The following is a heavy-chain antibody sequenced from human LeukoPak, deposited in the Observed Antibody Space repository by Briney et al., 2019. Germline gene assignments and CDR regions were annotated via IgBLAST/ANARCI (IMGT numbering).Heavy chain of an antibody. D-gene: IGHD6-19*01. CDR1: GDSISSYY. J-gene: IGHJ4*02. CDR3: ARETSLAGFASGLGFNY. V-gene: IGHV4-59*01. CDR2: RYYSGST. Sequence: SETLSLTCTVSGDSISSYYWSWVRQPPGKGLEWIGYRYYSGSTDYNPSLKSRVTMSIDTSKNQFSLKLTSVTAADTATYYCARETSLAGFASGLGFNYWGQGILVTVSS.